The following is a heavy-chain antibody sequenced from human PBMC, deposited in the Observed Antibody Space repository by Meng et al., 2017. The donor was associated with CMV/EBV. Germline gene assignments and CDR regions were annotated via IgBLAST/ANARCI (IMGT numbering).Heavy chain of an antibody. CDR3: ARGESYYDFWSGSSNWFDP. Sequence: SETLSLTCAVYGGSFSGYYCSWIRQLPGKGLEWIGEINHSGSTNYNPSLKSRVTISVDTSKNQFSLKLSSVTAADTAVYYCARGESYYDFWSGSSNWFDPWGQGTLVTVSS. D-gene: IGHD3-3*01. V-gene: IGHV4-34*01. J-gene: IGHJ5*02. CDR1: GGSFSGYY. CDR2: INHSGST.